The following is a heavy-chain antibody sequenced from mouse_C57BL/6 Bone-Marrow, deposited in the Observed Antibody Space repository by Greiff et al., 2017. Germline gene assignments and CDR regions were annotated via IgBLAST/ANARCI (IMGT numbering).Heavy chain of an antibody. D-gene: IGHD2-5*01. CDR3: ARKGYYSNY. Sequence: VQLQQPGAELVKPGASVKLSCKASGYTFTSYWMQWVKQRPGQGLEWIGEIDPSDSYTNYNQKFKGKATLTVDTSSSTAYMQLSSLTSEDSAVYYCARKGYYSNYWGQGTTLTVSS. CDR2: IDPSDSYT. CDR1: GYTFTSYW. V-gene: IGHV1-50*01. J-gene: IGHJ2*01.